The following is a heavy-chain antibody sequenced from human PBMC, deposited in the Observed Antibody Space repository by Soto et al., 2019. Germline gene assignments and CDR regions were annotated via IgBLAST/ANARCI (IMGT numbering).Heavy chain of an antibody. CDR3: AKSAPMDAGDKYYYDF. D-gene: IGHD4-17*01. Sequence: SVKVSCKASGGTFSTFGISWVRQAPGQGLEWMGGIIPFFGTARYSQKFEDRITITADESTNTVYMVLRSLTAVDTAIYYCAKSAPMDAGDKYYYDFWGQGALVTVSS. CDR2: IIPFFGTA. CDR1: GGTFSTFG. V-gene: IGHV1-69*13. J-gene: IGHJ4*02.